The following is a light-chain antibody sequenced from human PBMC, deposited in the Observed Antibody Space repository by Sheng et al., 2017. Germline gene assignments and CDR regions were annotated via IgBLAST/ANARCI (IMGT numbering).Light chain of an antibody. V-gene: IGLV1-47*01. CDR2: RND. CDR3: SSYTSSSTPV. Sequence: QSPLTQPPSASGNPGQQVTISCLGGSSNIERNFVFWYQQFPGTAPKLLMYRNDQRPSGVPDRISGSKSGTSASLAISGLRTEDEADYYCSSYTSSSTPVFGGGTKLT. CDR1: SSNIERNF. J-gene: IGLJ3*02.